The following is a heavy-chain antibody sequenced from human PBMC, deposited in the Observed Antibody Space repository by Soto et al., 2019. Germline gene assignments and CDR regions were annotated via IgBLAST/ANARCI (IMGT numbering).Heavy chain of an antibody. J-gene: IGHJ6*02. CDR2: INPSGGST. D-gene: IGHD7-27*01. Sequence: GASVKVSCKASGYTFTSYYMHWVRQAPGQGLEWMGIINPSGGSTSYAQKFQGRVTMTRDTSTSTVYMELSSLRSEDTAVYYCARDLGLPRLSHYYGMDVWGQGTTVTVSS. V-gene: IGHV1-46*01. CDR3: ARDLGLPRLSHYYGMDV. CDR1: GYTFTSYY.